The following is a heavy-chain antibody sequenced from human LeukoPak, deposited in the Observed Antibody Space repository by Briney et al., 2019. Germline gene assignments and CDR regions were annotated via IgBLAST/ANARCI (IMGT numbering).Heavy chain of an antibody. J-gene: IGHJ4*02. CDR3: ATSETYGLHGTYLDY. D-gene: IGHD4-17*01. V-gene: IGHV1-46*01. CDR2: INPIGGST. Sequence: ASVKVSCKGSGYTFTSYYIHWERQAPGQGLEWMGIINPIGGSTNYAQKFQGRVTMTRDTSTSTVYMELNSLRSEDTAVYYCATSETYGLHGTYLDYWGLGTLVTVSS. CDR1: GYTFTSYY.